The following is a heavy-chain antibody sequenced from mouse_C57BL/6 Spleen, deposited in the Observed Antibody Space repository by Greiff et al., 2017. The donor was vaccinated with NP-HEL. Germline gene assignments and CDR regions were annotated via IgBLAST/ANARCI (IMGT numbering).Heavy chain of an antibody. J-gene: IGHJ3*01. V-gene: IGHV1-69*01. CDR2: IDPSDSYT. Sequence: QVQLQQPGAELVMPGASVKLSCKASGYTFTSYWMHWVKQRPGQGLEWIGEIDPSDSYTNYNQKFKGKSTLTVDKSSSTAYMQLSSLTSEDSAVYYCARYSSASFAYWGQGTLVTVSA. CDR3: ARYSSASFAY. CDR1: GYTFTSYW. D-gene: IGHD3-2*02.